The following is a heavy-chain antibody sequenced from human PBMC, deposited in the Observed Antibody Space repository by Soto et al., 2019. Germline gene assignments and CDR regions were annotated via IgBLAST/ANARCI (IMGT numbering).Heavy chain of an antibody. CDR2: IIPIFGTA. D-gene: IGHD6-13*01. CDR1: GGTFSHSA. J-gene: IGHJ4*02. CDR3: ARGTDSSSPFDY. Sequence: GASVKVSCKASGGTFSHSAISWVRQAPGQGLEWMGGIIPIFGTANYAQKFQGRVTITADKSTSTAYMELSSLRSEDTAVYYCARGTDSSSPFDYWGQGTLVTVSS. V-gene: IGHV1-69*06.